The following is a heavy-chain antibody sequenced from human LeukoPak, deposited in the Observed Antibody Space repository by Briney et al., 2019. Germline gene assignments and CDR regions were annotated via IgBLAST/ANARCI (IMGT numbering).Heavy chain of an antibody. J-gene: IGHJ4*02. CDR2: ISINNGNT. V-gene: IGHV1-18*01. Sequence: ASVNVSCKASGYTFANYGISWVRQAPGHGLEWMGWISINNGNTKYAQKFQGRVTVTTDTSTSTAYMELRSLTSDDTAVYYCARDHHYYDSTGYFGYWGQGTLVTVSS. CDR3: ARDHHYYDSTGYFGY. CDR1: GYTFANYG. D-gene: IGHD3-22*01.